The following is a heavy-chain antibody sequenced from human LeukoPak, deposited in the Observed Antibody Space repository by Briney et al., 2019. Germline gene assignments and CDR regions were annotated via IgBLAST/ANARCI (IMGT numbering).Heavy chain of an antibody. V-gene: IGHV1-18*01. CDR2: ISAYNGNT. CDR3: AAGSFRYYYDSSGLNY. J-gene: IGHJ4*02. D-gene: IGHD3-22*01. CDR1: GYTFTSYG. Sequence: ASVKVSCKASGYTFTSYGISWVRQAPGQGLEWMGLISAYNGNTNYGQKLQGRVTMTTDTSTSTAYMELRSLRSDDTAVYYCAAGSFRYYYDSSGLNYWGQGTLVTVSS.